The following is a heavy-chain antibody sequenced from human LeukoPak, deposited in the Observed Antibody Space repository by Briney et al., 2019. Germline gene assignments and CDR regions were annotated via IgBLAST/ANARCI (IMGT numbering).Heavy chain of an antibody. Sequence: GGPLRLSCAASGFTFSSYSMNWVRQAPGKGLEWVSYISSSSSTIYYADSVKGRFTISRDNAKNSLYLQMNSLRAEDTAVYYCARGLARYYFDYWGQGTLVTVSS. CDR1: GFTFSSYS. J-gene: IGHJ4*02. CDR2: ISSSSSTI. CDR3: ARGLARYYFDY. V-gene: IGHV3-48*01.